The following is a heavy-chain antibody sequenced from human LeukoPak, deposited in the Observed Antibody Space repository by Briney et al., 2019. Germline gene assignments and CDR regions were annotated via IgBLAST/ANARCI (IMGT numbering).Heavy chain of an antibody. CDR1: GGSISSYY. D-gene: IGHD6-13*01. CDR3: ARDVSWGGTGWFDP. CDR2: IYYSGST. V-gene: IGHV4-59*01. J-gene: IGHJ5*02. Sequence: SETLSLTCTVSGGSISSYYWSWIRQPPGKGLEWIGYIYYSGSTNYNPSLKSRVTISVDTSKNQFSLKLSSVTAADTAVYYFARDVSWGGTGWFDPWGQGTLVTVSS.